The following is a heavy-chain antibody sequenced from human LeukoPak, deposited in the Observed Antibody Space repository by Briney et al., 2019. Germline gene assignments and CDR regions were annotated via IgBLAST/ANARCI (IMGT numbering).Heavy chain of an antibody. Sequence: PSQTLSLTCTVSGGSIISGDYYWSWIRQPPGKGLEWIGYIFYSGNTYYNPSLKYRLTISVDTSKNQFSLNLSSVTAADTAVYYCARGPYADGLTSTGFDPWGQGTLVTVSS. D-gene: IGHD1-1*01. J-gene: IGHJ5*02. CDR3: ARGPYADGLTSTGFDP. CDR2: IFYSGNT. CDR1: GGSIISGDYY. V-gene: IGHV4-30-4*01.